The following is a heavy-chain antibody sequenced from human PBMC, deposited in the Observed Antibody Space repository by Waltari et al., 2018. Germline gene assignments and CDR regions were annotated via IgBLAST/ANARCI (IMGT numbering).Heavy chain of an antibody. CDR1: GGSFSGYY. CDR3: ARDRNYTGHRPDY. J-gene: IGHJ4*01. CDR2: INQSGNN. D-gene: IGHD1-7*01. Sequence: QVLLQQWGAGLLKPSETLSLTCAVYGGSFSGYYWTWIRQPPGKGLEWIGEINQSGNNNNNPCLNERVTRSVDTSKNQFSLNLSSETATDTAVYYFARDRNYTGHRPDYWGQGNIVTVSS. V-gene: IGHV4-34*01.